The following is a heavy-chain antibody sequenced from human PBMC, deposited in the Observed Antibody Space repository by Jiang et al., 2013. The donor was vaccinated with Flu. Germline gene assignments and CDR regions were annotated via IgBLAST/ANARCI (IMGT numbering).Heavy chain of an antibody. Sequence: EWMGWISAYNGNTNYAQKLQGRVTMTTDTSTSTAYMELRSLRSDDTAVYYCARDLGSSSSGDYYYYYMDVWGKGTTVTVSS. D-gene: IGHD6-6*01. CDR3: ARDLGSSSSGDYYYYYMDV. CDR2: ISAYNGNT. V-gene: IGHV1-18*01. J-gene: IGHJ6*03.